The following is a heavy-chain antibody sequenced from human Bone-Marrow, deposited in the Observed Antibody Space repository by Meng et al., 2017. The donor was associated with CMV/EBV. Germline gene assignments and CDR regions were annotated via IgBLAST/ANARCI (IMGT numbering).Heavy chain of an antibody. CDR1: GYSFTRYW. V-gene: IGHV5-51*01. Sequence: GASLKISCTGSGYSFTRYWIGWVRQMPGKGLEWMGIIYPGDSDTRYSPSFQGQVTISADKSISTAYLQWSSLKASDTAMYYCARLGCSSTSCYFGWFDPWGQGTRVTVSS. CDR3: ARLGCSSTSCYFGWFDP. J-gene: IGHJ5*02. D-gene: IGHD2-2*01. CDR2: IYPGDSDT.